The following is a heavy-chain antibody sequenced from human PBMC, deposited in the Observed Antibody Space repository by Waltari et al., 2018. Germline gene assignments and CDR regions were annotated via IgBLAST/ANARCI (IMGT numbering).Heavy chain of an antibody. CDR3: ASAYDGNFYWHG. D-gene: IGHD2-15*01. J-gene: IGHJ4*02. CDR2: IFVGYSNA. Sequence: EVQLVQSGAEMKKPGESLKISCEAFGYTFTNYWIGWVRQKPGKGLEWMGIIFVGYSNARYSTSFQGQVSISADKSLNTASLQWSSLAASDTAIYYCASAYDGNFYWHGWGQGTLVTVSP. CDR1: GYTFTNYW. V-gene: IGHV5-51*03.